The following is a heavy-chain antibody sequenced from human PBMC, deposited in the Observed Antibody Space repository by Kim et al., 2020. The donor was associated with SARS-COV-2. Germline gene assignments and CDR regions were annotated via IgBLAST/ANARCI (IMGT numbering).Heavy chain of an antibody. CDR2: IKSRTDGGTT. D-gene: IGHD2-2*02. Sequence: GGSLRLSCAASGFTFSNAWMSWVRQAPGKGLEWVGRIKSRTDGGTTDYAAPVKGRFTISRDDSKNTLYLQMNSLKTEDTAVYYCTTRRGYCSSTSCYRGDYWGQGTLVTVSS. CDR1: GFTFSNAW. V-gene: IGHV3-15*01. CDR3: TTRRGYCSSTSCYRGDY. J-gene: IGHJ4*02.